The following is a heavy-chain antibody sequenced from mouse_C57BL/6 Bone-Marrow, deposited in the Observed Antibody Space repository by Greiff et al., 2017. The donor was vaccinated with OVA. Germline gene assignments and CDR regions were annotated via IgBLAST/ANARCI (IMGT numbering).Heavy chain of an antibody. D-gene: IGHD1-1*01. CDR3: ARGITTDYYAMDY. Sequence: EVQGVESGPGLVKPSQTVFLTCTVTGISITTGNYRWSWIRQFPGNKLEWIGYIYYSGTITYNPSLTSRTTITRDTPKNQLFLEMNSLTAEYTATYYCARGITTDYYAMDYWGQGTSVTVSS. V-gene: IGHV3-5*01. CDR1: GISITTGNYR. J-gene: IGHJ4*01. CDR2: IYYSGTI.